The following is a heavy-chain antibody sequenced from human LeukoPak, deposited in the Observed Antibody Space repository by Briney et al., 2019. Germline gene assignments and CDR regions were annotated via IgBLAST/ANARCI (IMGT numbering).Heavy chain of an antibody. Sequence: SSETLSLTCTVSGGSISSGGYYWSWIRQHPGRGLEWIGYIYYSGSTYYNPSLKSRFTISVDTSKNQFSLKLSSVTAADTAVYYCARGIVVVDAFDIWGQGTMVTVSS. J-gene: IGHJ3*02. V-gene: IGHV4-31*03. CDR3: ARGIVVVDAFDI. CDR2: IYYSGST. CDR1: GGSISSGGYY. D-gene: IGHD3-22*01.